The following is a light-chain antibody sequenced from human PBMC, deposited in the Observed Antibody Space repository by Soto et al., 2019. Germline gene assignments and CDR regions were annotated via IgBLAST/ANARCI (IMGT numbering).Light chain of an antibody. CDR2: GAS. CDR3: QQYGSSPRT. V-gene: IGKV3-20*01. CDR1: QSISSSY. J-gene: IGKJ1*01. Sequence: EIVLTQSPGTLSLSPGERGTLSCRASQSISSSYLAWYQQKPGQAPRLLIYGASRRATGIADRFSGSGSGTDFTLTISRLEPEDFAVYYCQQYGSSPRTFGQGTKVEIK.